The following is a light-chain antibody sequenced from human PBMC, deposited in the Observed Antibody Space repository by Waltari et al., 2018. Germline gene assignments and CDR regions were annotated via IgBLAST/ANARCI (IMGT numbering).Light chain of an antibody. Sequence: EVLLTQSPGTLSLSPGERATLSCRSSQSVGRSLAWYQQKLGQAPMLLIYGASTRFTGIPDRFSGSGSGTDFSLTISRLEPEDFAVYYCQRYVRLPATFGQGTTVEIK. CDR2: GAS. CDR3: QRYVRLPAT. J-gene: IGKJ1*01. CDR1: QSVGRS. V-gene: IGKV3-20*01.